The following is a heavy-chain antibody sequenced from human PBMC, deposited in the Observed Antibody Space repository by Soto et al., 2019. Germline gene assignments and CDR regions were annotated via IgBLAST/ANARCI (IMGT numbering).Heavy chain of an antibody. CDR3: AKGARDVDS. V-gene: IGHV3-23*01. Sequence: HPGGSLRLSCAASGFTFSSQTMSWVRQAPGKGLEWVSVISSSGSTSYTDSVEGRFTISKDSSKNTLYLQLNSLRVEDTAVYYCAKGARDVDSWGQGTLVTVFS. CDR1: GFTFSSQT. D-gene: IGHD5-12*01. CDR2: ISSSGST. J-gene: IGHJ4*02.